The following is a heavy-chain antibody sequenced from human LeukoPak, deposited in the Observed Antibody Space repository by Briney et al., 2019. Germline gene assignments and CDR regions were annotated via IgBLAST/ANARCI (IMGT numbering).Heavy chain of an antibody. CDR3: ASAFYGLGSFLPDF. CDR2: IRMKVNSSTT. CDR1: GFSFSDHY. D-gene: IGHD3-10*01. Sequence: GGSLTLSCAASGFSFSDHYMDWVRPAPGKGMEWVACIRMKVNSSTTEYVASVKGRFTISRDDSKNSLYLQMNSLKTEDTAVYYCASAFYGLGSFLPDFWGQGTLVTVSS. V-gene: IGHV3-72*01. J-gene: IGHJ4*02.